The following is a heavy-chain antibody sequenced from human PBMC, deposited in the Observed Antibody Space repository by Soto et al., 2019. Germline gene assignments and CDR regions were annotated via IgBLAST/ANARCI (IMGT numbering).Heavy chain of an antibody. D-gene: IGHD2-15*01. Sequence: QVQLVQSGAEVKTPGASVKVSCKASGYTFSSYYMHWVRQAPGQGPEWKGAINPSGDSTNYAQKCKGRVTMTRDTSTNTVYLEVTSLSSEDTAVYYCAGVGSQMILSATDYCDYLGQGTLVIVSS. V-gene: IGHV1-46*01. CDR1: GYTFSSYY. CDR3: AGVGSQMILSATDYCDY. J-gene: IGHJ4*02. CDR2: INPSGDST.